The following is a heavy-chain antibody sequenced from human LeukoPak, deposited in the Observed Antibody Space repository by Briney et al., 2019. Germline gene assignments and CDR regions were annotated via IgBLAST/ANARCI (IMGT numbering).Heavy chain of an antibody. J-gene: IGHJ5*02. CDR3: ATGGNMGGRWLAYNWFDP. CDR2: FDTEDGET. CDR1: GYTLTELS. V-gene: IGHV1-24*01. D-gene: IGHD2-15*01. Sequence: ASVTVSFKVSGYTLTELSMHWVRQAPGKGHEWMGGFDTEDGETIYAQKFQGRVTMTEDTSTDTAYMELSSLRSEDTAVYYCATGGNMGGRWLAYNWFDPWGQGTLVTVSS.